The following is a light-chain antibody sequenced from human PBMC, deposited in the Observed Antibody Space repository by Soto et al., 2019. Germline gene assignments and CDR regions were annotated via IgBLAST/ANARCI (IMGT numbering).Light chain of an antibody. Sequence: QSVLTQPPSASGSPGQSVTISCTGTSSDVGRYNYVSWYQQHPGKAPKLVIYEVTKRPSGVPDRFSGSKSGNTASLTVSGLQAEDEADFYCSSYTSKSSLIFGGGTQLTVL. V-gene: IGLV2-8*01. CDR3: SSYTSKSSLI. CDR1: SSDVGRYNY. J-gene: IGLJ2*01. CDR2: EVT.